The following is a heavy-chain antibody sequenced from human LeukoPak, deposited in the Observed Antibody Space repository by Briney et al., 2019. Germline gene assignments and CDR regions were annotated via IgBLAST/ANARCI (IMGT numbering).Heavy chain of an antibody. Sequence: PSETLSLTCTVSGGSISSGGYYWSWIRQHPGKGLEWIGYIYYSGSTYYNPSLKSRVTISVDTSKNQFSLKLSSVTAADTAVYCCARESGAAGIFDYWGQGTLVTVSS. D-gene: IGHD6-13*01. CDR2: IYYSGST. CDR1: GGSISSGGYY. CDR3: ARESGAAGIFDY. J-gene: IGHJ4*02. V-gene: IGHV4-31*03.